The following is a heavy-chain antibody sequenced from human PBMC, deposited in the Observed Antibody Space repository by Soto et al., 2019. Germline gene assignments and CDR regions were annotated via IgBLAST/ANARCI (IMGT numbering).Heavy chain of an antibody. V-gene: IGHV3-9*01. Sequence: GGSLRLSCAASGFTFDDYAMHWVRQAPGKGLEWVSGISWNSGSIGYADSVKGRFTISRDNAKNSLYLQMNRLRAEDTALYYCAKVRYYYYYYYMDVWGKGTTVTVSS. CDR3: AKVRYYYYYYYMDV. CDR1: GFTFDDYA. CDR2: ISWNSGSI. J-gene: IGHJ6*03.